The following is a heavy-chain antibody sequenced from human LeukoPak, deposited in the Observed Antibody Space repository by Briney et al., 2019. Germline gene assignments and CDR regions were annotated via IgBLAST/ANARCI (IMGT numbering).Heavy chain of an antibody. CDR2: IYYSGST. CDR1: GXSISSYY. J-gene: IGHJ6*02. Sequence: SETLSLTCTVSGXSISSYYWSWIRQPPGKGLEWIGYIYYSGSTNDNPSLRSRVTISVGTSKNQFSLKLSSVTAADTAVYYCARDHRNPFYYYYGMDVWGQGTTVTVPS. CDR3: ARDHRNPFYYYYGMDV. V-gene: IGHV4-59*01.